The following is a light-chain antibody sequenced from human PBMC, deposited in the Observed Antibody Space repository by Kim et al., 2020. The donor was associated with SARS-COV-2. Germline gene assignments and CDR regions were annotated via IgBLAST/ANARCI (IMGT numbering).Light chain of an antibody. CDR2: AAS. CDR3: QQYYRDPPT. CDR1: ESVGSY. V-gene: IGKV1-8*01. J-gene: IGKJ3*01. Sequence: ASRGDRVTLACRASESVGSYLAWYQQKPGKAPSLLVYAASTLQTGVPSRFSGSGSGTNFTLTISCLQSEDFASYYCQQYYRDPPTFGPGTEVDVK.